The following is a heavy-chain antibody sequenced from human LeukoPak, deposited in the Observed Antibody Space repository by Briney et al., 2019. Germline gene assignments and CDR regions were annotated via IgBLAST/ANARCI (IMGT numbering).Heavy chain of an antibody. CDR2: ISSSSSTI. V-gene: IGHV3-48*01. CDR1: GFTFSSYS. Sequence: GGSLRLSCAASGFTFSSYSMNRVRQAPGKGLEWVSYISSSSSTIYYADSVKGRFTISRDNAKNSLYLQMNSLRAEDTAVYYCARVSSGDYYYYMDVWGKGTTVTVSS. J-gene: IGHJ6*03. CDR3: ARVSSGDYYYYMDV. D-gene: IGHD3-10*01.